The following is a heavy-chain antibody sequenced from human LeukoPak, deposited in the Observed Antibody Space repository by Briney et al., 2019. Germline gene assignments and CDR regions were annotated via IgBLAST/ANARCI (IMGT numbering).Heavy chain of an antibody. Sequence: TLSLTCTVSGGSISSGGYYWSWIRQHPGKGLEWIGYIYYSGSTYYNPSLKSRVTISVDTSKNQFSLKLSSVTAADTAVYYCARGLSPFSIDYWGQGTLVTVSS. V-gene: IGHV4-31*03. CDR2: IYYSGST. CDR1: GGSISSGGYY. CDR3: ARGLSPFSIDY. J-gene: IGHJ4*02.